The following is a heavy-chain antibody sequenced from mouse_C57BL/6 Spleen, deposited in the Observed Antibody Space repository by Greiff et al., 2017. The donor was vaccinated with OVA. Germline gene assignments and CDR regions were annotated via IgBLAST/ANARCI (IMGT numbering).Heavy chain of an antibody. J-gene: IGHJ2*01. CDR3: ARYPHDGSSHFCY. D-gene: IGHD1-1*01. Sequence: QVQLQQPGAELVKPGDSVKLSCKASGYTFTSYWMNWVKQRPGRGLEWIGRIDPNSGGTKYNEKFKSKATLTGDTASSKAYMQLSSLTSEDSAVYYCARYPHDGSSHFCYGGQGTTLTVSS. CDR1: GYTFTSYW. V-gene: IGHV1-62-3*01. CDR2: IDPNSGGT.